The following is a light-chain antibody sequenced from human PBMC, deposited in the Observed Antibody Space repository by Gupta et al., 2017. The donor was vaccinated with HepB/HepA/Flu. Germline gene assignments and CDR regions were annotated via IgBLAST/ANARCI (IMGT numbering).Light chain of an antibody. CDR2: KAS. J-gene: IGKJ1*01. V-gene: IGKV1-5*03. CDR3: QQENKDFPTWT. Sequence: DIQMTQSPSTLSASVGDRVTITCRASQNINSWLAWYQQKPGKAPKLLIYKASTLESAVQSRCSGSGFGTECSLTISGRQPEDCATYYCQQENKDFPTWTFGQGTKVEIK. CDR1: QNINSW.